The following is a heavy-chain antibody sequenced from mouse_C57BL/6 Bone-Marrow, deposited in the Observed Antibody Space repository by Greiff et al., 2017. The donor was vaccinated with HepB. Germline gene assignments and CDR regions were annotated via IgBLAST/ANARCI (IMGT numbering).Heavy chain of an antibody. D-gene: IGHD1-1*01. CDR1: GYTFTSYG. J-gene: IGHJ3*01. Sequence: QVQLKESGAELARPGASVKLSCKASGYTFTSYGISWVKQRTGQGLEWIGEIYPRSGNTYYNKKFKGKATLTADKSSSTAYMELRSLTSEDSAVYFCARDHYGSSPGFAYWGQGTLVTVSA. CDR2: IYPRSGNT. CDR3: ARDHYGSSPGFAY. V-gene: IGHV1-81*01.